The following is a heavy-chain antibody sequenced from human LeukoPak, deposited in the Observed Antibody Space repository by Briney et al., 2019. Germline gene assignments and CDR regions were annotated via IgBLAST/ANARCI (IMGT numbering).Heavy chain of an antibody. J-gene: IGHJ5*02. CDR1: GYTFTSYG. V-gene: IGHV1-18*01. CDR3: ARDLRFGELFEGWFDP. D-gene: IGHD3-10*01. CDR2: ISAYNGNT. Sequence: ASVKVSCKASGYTFTSYGISWVRQAPGQGLEWMGWISAYNGNTNYAQKLQGRVTMTTDTSTSTAHMELRSLRSDDTAVYYCARDLRFGELFEGWFDPWGQGTLVTVSS.